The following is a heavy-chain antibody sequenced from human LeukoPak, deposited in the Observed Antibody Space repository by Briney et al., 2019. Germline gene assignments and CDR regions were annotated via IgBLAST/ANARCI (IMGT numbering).Heavy chain of an antibody. CDR2: TRNKANSYTT. CDR3: ARAEPLLLATIKEGFDY. CDR1: GFTFSDHY. D-gene: IGHD5-12*01. Sequence: PGGSLRLSCAASGFTFSDHYMDWVRQAPGEGLEWVGRTRNKANSYTTEYAASVRGRFTISRDDSKNSLYLQMNSLRAEDTAVYYCARAEPLLLATIKEGFDYWGQGTLVTVSS. V-gene: IGHV3-72*01. J-gene: IGHJ4*02.